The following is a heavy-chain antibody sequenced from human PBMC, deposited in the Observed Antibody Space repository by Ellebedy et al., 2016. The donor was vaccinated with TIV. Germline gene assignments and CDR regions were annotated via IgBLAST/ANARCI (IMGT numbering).Heavy chain of an antibody. CDR2: ISSSSSTI. V-gene: IGHV3-11*04. CDR1: GFTFSDYY. Sequence: GESLKISCAASGFTFSDYYMSWIRQGPGKGLEWVSYISSSSSTIFYADSVKGRFTISRDNAKNSLYLQMNSLRAEDTAVYYCARDRSEQWLVLVSYYYYGMDVWGQGTTVTVSS. CDR3: ARDRSEQWLVLVSYYYYGMDV. D-gene: IGHD6-19*01. J-gene: IGHJ6*02.